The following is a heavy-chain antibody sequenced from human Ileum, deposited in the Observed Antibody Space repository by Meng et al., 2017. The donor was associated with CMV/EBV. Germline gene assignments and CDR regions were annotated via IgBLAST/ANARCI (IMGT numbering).Heavy chain of an antibody. CDR3: ARMAYGDYVRDY. D-gene: IGHD4-17*01. Sequence: ASVKVSCKASGYTFTSYDINWVRQATGQGLEWMGWMNPNSGNTGYAQKFQGRVTITRNTSISTAYMELSSLRSEDTAVYCCARMAYGDYVRDYWGQGTLVTVSS. V-gene: IGHV1-8*03. CDR1: GYTFTSYD. J-gene: IGHJ4*02. CDR2: MNPNSGNT.